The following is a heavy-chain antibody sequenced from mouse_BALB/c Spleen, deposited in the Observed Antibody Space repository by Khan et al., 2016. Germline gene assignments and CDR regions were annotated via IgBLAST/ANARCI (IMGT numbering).Heavy chain of an antibody. CDR2: INTHSGVP. V-gene: IGHV9-4*02. Sequence: QIQLVQSGPELKKPGETVRISCKASGYTFTTAGMQWVQKMPGKGLKWIGWINTHSGVPKYAEDFKGRFAFSLEPSASTAYLQISNLKNEDTATYFCASYDYAMDYWGQGTSVTVPS. J-gene: IGHJ4*01. D-gene: IGHD2-12*01. CDR3: ASYDYAMDY. CDR1: GYTFTTAG.